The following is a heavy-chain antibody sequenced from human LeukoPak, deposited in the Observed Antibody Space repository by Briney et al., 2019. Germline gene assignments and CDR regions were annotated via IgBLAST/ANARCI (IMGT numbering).Heavy chain of an antibody. Sequence: NPSETLSLTCAVYGGSFSGYYWSWIRQPPGKGLEWIGEINHSGSTNYNPSLKSRVTISVDTSKNQFSLKLSSVTAADTAVYYCARGVEMATITRYYFDYWGQGTLVTVSS. V-gene: IGHV4-34*01. J-gene: IGHJ4*02. CDR2: INHSGST. CDR3: ARGVEMATITRYYFDY. CDR1: GGSFSGYY. D-gene: IGHD5-24*01.